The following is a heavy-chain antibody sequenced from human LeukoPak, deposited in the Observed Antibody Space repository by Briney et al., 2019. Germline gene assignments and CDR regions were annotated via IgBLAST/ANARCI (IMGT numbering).Heavy chain of an antibody. CDR2: ISAYNGNT. J-gene: IGHJ6*02. CDR1: VYTFTSYG. CDR3: ARDSATVTTLKSYYYYYGMDV. V-gene: IGHV1-18*01. D-gene: IGHD4-17*01. Sequence: GASVNVSCKASVYTFTSYGISWVRQAPGQGLEWMGWISAYNGNTNYAQKLQGRVTMTTDTSTSTAYMELRSLRSDDTAVYYCARDSATVTTLKSYYYYYGMDVWGQGTTVTVSS.